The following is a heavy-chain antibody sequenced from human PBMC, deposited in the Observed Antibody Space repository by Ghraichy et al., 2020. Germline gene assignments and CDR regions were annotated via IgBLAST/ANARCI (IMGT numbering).Heavy chain of an antibody. V-gene: IGHV4-31*03. CDR3: TREGSYFDY. J-gene: IGHJ4*02. CDR2: IFYTGTT. Sequence: SETLSLTCTVSGGSISGGHYYWSWIRQHPGKGLEWIGYIFYTGTTYYNPSLKSRVTISVDTSKNQFSLKLNSVTAADTAVYYCTREGSYFDYWGQGALVTVSS. CDR1: GGSISGGHYY. D-gene: IGHD3-10*01.